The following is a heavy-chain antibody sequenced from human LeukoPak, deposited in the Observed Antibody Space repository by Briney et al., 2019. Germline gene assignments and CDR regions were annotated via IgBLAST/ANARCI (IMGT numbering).Heavy chain of an antibody. V-gene: IGHV3-21*01. J-gene: IGHJ6*02. CDR1: GFTFSTYS. Sequence: SGGSLRLSCAASGFTFSTYSMNWVRQAPGKGLECVSYISTSGSYIYHADSVKGRFTISRGNAKNSLYLQMNSLRAEDTAVYYCARDNYYSVMDVWGQGTTVTVSS. CDR3: ARDNYYSVMDV. CDR2: ISTSGSYI.